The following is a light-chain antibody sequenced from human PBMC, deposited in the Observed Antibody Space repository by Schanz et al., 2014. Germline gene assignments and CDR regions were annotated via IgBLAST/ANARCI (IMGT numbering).Light chain of an antibody. CDR2: GAS. J-gene: IGKJ5*01. Sequence: EIVLTQSPGTLSLSPGERATLSCRASQTVASDYLAWYQQKPGQAPRLLIYGASSRATGIPDRFSGSGSGADFTLTISRLDPEDFAVYYCQQYHGSPITFRQGTRLQIK. CDR3: QQYHGSPIT. V-gene: IGKV3-20*01. CDR1: QTVASDY.